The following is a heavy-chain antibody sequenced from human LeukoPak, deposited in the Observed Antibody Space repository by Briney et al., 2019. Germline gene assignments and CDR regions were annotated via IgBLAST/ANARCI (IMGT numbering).Heavy chain of an antibody. CDR3: ARRSSSGSFDY. V-gene: IGHV4-59*12. D-gene: IGHD3-22*01. J-gene: IGHJ4*02. Sequence: SETLSLTCTVSGGSISSYYWSWIRQPPGKGLEWIGYIYYSGSTNYNPSLKSRVTMSVDTSKNQFSLKLSSVTAADTAVYYCARRSSSGSFDYWGQGTLVTVSS. CDR1: GGSISSYY. CDR2: IYYSGST.